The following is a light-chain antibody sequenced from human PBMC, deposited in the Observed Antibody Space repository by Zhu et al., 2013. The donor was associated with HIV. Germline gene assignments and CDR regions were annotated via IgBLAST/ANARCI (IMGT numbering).Light chain of an antibody. CDR3: QQYNSWPRT. CDR1: QSITTN. Sequence: EIVMTQSPGTLSVSPGERAILFCRASQSITTNLAWYQQKPGKAPELLFYDTSTRATGTPARFSGSGFGTQFTLTISSVQSEDFAIYYCQQYNSWPRTFGQGTRWKSN. CDR2: DTS. V-gene: IGKV3-15*01. J-gene: IGKJ1*01.